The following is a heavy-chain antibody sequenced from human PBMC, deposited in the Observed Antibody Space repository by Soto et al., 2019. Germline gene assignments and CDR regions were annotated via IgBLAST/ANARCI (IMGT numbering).Heavy chain of an antibody. V-gene: IGHV1-69*13. D-gene: IGHD3-10*01. CDR3: AREYYPKAWDI. Sequence: STVKVSCKASGCTLSSYAISWVRQAPGQGLEWMGGIIPIFGTANYAQKFQGRVTITADESTSTAYMELSSLRSEETAVYYCAREYYPKAWDIWGQGTMVTVSS. J-gene: IGHJ3*02. CDR2: IIPIFGTA. CDR1: GCTLSSYA.